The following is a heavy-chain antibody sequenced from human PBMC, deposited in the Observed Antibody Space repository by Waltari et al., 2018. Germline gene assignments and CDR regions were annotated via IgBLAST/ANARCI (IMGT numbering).Heavy chain of an antibody. CDR3: ARGGSYHGGWDY. D-gene: IGHD1-26*01. Sequence: QVQRVQSGAEGKKPGSSVKVSCKAAGGTFSSYASSWVRQAPGQGLEWMGRIIPIFGTANYAQKFQGRVTITADKSTSTAYMELSSLRSEDTAVYYCARGGSYHGGWDYWGQGTLVTVSS. J-gene: IGHJ4*02. CDR2: IIPIFGTA. CDR1: GGTFSSYA. V-gene: IGHV1-69*08.